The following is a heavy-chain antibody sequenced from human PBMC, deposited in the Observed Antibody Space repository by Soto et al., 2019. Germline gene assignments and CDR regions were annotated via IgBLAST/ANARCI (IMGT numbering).Heavy chain of an antibody. J-gene: IGHJ6*02. Sequence: SETLSLTCTVSGDSIISYYWSWIRQPPGKGLEWIGYVHYTGSTNYNPSLKSRVTISLDTSKNQFSLKLSSVTAADTAVYYCARDFVVAPAHFYCGMVVWGQGTTVTVSS. D-gene: IGHD2-2*01. CDR3: ARDFVVAPAHFYCGMVV. CDR1: GDSIISYY. V-gene: IGHV4-59*01. CDR2: VHYTGST.